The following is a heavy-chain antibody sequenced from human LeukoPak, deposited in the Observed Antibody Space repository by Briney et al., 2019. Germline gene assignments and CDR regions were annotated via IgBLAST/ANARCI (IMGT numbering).Heavy chain of an antibody. CDR3: AKGAPSSGSYFDS. Sequence: GGSLRLSCAASGFTFSSYSMNWVRQAPGKGLEWVSSISSSSSYIYYADSVKGRFTISRDNSKNTLYLQMNSLRAEDTAVYYCAKGAPSSGSYFDSWGQGTLVTVSS. D-gene: IGHD6-19*01. J-gene: IGHJ4*02. V-gene: IGHV3-21*04. CDR1: GFTFSSYS. CDR2: ISSSSSYI.